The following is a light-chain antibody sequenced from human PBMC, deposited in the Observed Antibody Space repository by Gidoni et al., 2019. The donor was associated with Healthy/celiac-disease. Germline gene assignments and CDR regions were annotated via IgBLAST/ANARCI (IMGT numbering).Light chain of an antibody. CDR1: SNNVGNQG. J-gene: IGLJ2*01. V-gene: IGLV10-54*04. CDR3: SAWDSSLSDVV. CDR2: RNN. Sequence: QAGLTQPPSVSTGLRPTATLTCTGNSNNVGNQGAAWLQQHQGHPPKLLHYRNNNRPSGIAERFSASRSGNTASLTITGRKPEDEADYYCSAWDSSLSDVVFGGGTKLTVL.